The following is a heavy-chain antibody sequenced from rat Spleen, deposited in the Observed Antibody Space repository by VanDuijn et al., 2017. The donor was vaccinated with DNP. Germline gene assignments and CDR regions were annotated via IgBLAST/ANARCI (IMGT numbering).Heavy chain of an antibody. V-gene: IGHV5-25*01. Sequence: EVLLVESDGGLVQPGRSLKLSCAVSGFTFSDYYMAWVRQAPTKGLEWVASISPSGGSTYYRDSVKGRFTISRDNAKSTLYLQMDSLRSEDTATYYCATTGSSAYWGQGVVVTVSS. J-gene: IGHJ2*01. D-gene: IGHD5-1*01. CDR1: GFTFSDYY. CDR2: ISPSGGST. CDR3: ATTGSSAY.